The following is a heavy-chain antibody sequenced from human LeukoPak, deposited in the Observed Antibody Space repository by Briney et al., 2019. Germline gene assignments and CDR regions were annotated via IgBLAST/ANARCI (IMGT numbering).Heavy chain of an antibody. CDR1: GGTFSSYA. V-gene: IGHV1-69*13. CDR2: IIPIFGTA. Sequence: GASVKVSCKASGGTFSSYAISWVRQAPGQGLEWMGGIIPIFGTANYAQKFQGRVTITADESTSTAYMELSSLRSEDTAVYYCAREGLGIPLQTDWYFDLWGRGTLVTVSS. CDR3: AREGLGIPLQTDWYFDL. J-gene: IGHJ2*01. D-gene: IGHD3-16*01.